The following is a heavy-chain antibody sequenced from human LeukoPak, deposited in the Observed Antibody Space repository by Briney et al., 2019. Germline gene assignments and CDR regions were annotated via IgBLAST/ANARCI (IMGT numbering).Heavy chain of an antibody. CDR1: GFTFSSYG. CDR2: IWYDGSNT. CDR3: ARGIDYTVTTSYYFEY. V-gene: IGHV3-33*01. D-gene: IGHD4-17*01. J-gene: IGHJ4*02. Sequence: GGSLRLSCAASGFTFSSYGMHWVRQAPGKGLEWVAVIWYDGSNTYYAESVKGRFNISRDNYKNTLSLQMNSRRAENTAVYYCARGIDYTVTTSYYFEYWGQGTLVTVSS.